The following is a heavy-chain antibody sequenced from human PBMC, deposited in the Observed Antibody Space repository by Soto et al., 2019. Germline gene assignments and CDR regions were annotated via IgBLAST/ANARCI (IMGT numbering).Heavy chain of an antibody. CDR3: AKEEEKQFLHHFDY. J-gene: IGHJ4*02. V-gene: IGHV3-23*01. CDR1: GIIVSNYA. D-gene: IGHD6-19*01. Sequence: HPGGSLRLSCAASGIIVSNYAMSWVRQAPGKGLEWVSSIRGGGDTTFYADSVKGRFTISRDNSKDTLYLQVNSLRAEDTAVYYCAKEEEKQFLHHFDYWGQGTVVTVSS. CDR2: IRGGGDTT.